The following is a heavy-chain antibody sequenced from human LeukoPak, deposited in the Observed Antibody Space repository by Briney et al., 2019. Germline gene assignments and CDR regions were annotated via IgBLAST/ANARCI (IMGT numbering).Heavy chain of an antibody. Sequence: SQTLSLTCAISGDSVSSNSAAWSWIRQSPSRGLEWLGRTYYRSKWYNDYAVSAESRITINPDTSKNQFSLQLNSVTPEDTAVYYCARGRYFDWYDYWGQGTLVTVSS. J-gene: IGHJ4*02. CDR3: ARGRYFDWYDY. D-gene: IGHD3-9*01. CDR2: TYYRSKWYN. CDR1: GDSVSSNSAA. V-gene: IGHV6-1*01.